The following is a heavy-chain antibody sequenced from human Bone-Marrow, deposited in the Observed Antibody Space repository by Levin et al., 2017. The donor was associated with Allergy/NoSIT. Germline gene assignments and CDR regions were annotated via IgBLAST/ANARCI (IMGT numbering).Heavy chain of an antibody. V-gene: IGHV3-15*01. CDR1: GFTFSNAW. CDR2: IKSKTDGGTT. Sequence: GESLKISCAASGFTFSNAWMTWVRQAPGKGLEWVGRIKSKTDGGTTEHAAPGKGRFTISRDDSKNTLYLQMNSLKTEDTAVYYCNVYTYGAAAYWGQGTLVTVSS. J-gene: IGHJ4*02. D-gene: IGHD5-18*01. CDR3: NVYTYGAAAY.